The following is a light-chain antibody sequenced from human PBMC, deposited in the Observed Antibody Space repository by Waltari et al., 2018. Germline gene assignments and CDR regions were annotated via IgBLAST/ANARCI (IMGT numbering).Light chain of an antibody. CDR1: QSVSSN. CDR2: GAS. CDR3: QQYNNWPYT. J-gene: IGKJ2*01. Sequence: ETVMTQSPATLSVSPGERAHLSCRASQSVSSNLAWYQQKPGQAPRLLIYGASTRATGIPARFSGSGSGTEFTLTISSLQSEDFAVYYCQQYNNWPYTFGQGTKLEI. V-gene: IGKV3-15*01.